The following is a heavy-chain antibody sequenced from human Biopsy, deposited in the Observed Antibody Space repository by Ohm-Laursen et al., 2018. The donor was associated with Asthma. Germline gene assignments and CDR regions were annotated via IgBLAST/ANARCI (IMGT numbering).Heavy chain of an antibody. V-gene: IGHV1-69*13. Sequence: SVNASRKSLGGTFNTYVIGWVRQAPGRWLVWMGGINSVFGTTTYTQKFQDRVTITADDSTSTVYMELSSLRSEDTAVYYCARKAGSCISRTCYSLDFWGQGTLVTVSS. J-gene: IGHJ4*02. CDR2: INSVFGTT. CDR3: ARKAGSCISRTCYSLDF. D-gene: IGHD2-2*01. CDR1: GGTFNTYV.